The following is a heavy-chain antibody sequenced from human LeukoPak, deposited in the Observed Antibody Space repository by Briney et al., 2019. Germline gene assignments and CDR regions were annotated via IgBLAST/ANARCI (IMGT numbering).Heavy chain of an antibody. CDR2: INTDGSST. V-gene: IGHV3-74*01. J-gene: IGHJ1*01. D-gene: IGHD3-22*01. CDR3: AAYDNSGYSKKYFQH. Sequence: GGSLRLSCAASGLTFNNYWMHWVRQAPGKGLVWVSRINTDGSSTNYADSVKGRFTISRDNAKNTVYLQMNSLRADDTAVYYCAAYDNSGYSKKYFQHWGQGSLVTVSS. CDR1: GLTFNNYW.